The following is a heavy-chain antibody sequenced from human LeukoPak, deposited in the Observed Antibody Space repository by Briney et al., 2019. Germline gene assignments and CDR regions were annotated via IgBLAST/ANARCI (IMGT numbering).Heavy chain of an antibody. CDR1: GGSIRSYY. J-gene: IGHJ6*03. CDR3: ARDFSSSSSVYYYYYMDV. Sequence: PSETLSLTCTVSGGSIRSYYWSWIRQSPGKGLEWIGYIYYSGSTNYNPSLKSRVTISVDTSKNQFSLRLNSVTAADTAVYYCARDFSSSSSVYYYYYMDVWGKGTTVTVSS. CDR2: IYYSGST. V-gene: IGHV4-59*12. D-gene: IGHD6-6*01.